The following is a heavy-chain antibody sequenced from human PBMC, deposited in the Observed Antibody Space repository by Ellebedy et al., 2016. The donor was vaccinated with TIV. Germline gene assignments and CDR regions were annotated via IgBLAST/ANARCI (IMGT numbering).Heavy chain of an antibody. Sequence: GESLKISCEASGFTFSNYWMTWVRQAPGKGLEWVANVKQDGSEENYVDSVKGQFSISRDNTKNSLYVQMNSLRPEDTAVYYCARDQWLGRAYYFDYWGRGTLVTVSS. V-gene: IGHV3-7*01. J-gene: IGHJ4*02. CDR3: ARDQWLGRAYYFDY. CDR2: VKQDGSEE. CDR1: GFTFSNYW. D-gene: IGHD6-19*01.